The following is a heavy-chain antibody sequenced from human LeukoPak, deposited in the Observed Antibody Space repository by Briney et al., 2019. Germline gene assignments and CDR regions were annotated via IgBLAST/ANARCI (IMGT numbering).Heavy chain of an antibody. CDR1: GFTFSTYG. J-gene: IGHJ4*02. Sequence: GGSLRLSCAASGFTFSTYGMHWVRQAPGKGLEWVAVVSYDGSSIYYADSVKGRFTISRDNSKNTLYLQMNSLRSEDTAVYYCARARAFDYWGQGILVTVSS. V-gene: IGHV3-30*03. CDR3: ARARAFDY. CDR2: VSYDGSSI.